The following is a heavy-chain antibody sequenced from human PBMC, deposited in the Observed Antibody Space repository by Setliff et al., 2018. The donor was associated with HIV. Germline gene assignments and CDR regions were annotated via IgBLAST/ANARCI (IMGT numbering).Heavy chain of an antibody. Sequence: ASVKVSCKASGYTFTSYYMHWVRQAPGQGLEWMGIINPSGGSTSYAQKFQGRVSITKDTSAHTAYMELTRLRSEDTAVYYCVSPMFYDGTVVWGQGTLVTVSS. CDR1: GYTFTSYY. J-gene: IGHJ4*02. CDR3: VSPMFYDGTVV. D-gene: IGHD1-1*01. V-gene: IGHV1-46*01. CDR2: INPSGGST.